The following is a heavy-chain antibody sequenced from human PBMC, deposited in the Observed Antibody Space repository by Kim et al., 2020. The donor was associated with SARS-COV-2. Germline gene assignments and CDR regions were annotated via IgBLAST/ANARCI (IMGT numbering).Heavy chain of an antibody. D-gene: IGHD1-26*01. J-gene: IGHJ4*02. Sequence: YSPSFQGQVTISADKSISTAYLQWSSLKASDTAMYYCARTYSGSYYVSDYWGQGTLVTVSS. V-gene: IGHV5-51*01. CDR3: ARTYSGSYYVSDY.